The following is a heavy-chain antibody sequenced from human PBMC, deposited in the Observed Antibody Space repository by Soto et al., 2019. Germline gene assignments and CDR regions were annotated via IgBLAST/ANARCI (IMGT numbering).Heavy chain of an antibody. D-gene: IGHD2-8*01. Sequence: PGGSLRLSCAASGFTFSTAWMNWVRQAPGKGLEWVGRIKSKTDGGTTDYAAPVKGRFTISRDDSKNTLYLQMNSLKTEDTAVYYCTTDEAGIYCTNGVCPFYYYYGMDVWGQGTTVTVSS. J-gene: IGHJ6*02. CDR2: IKSKTDGGTT. CDR3: TTDEAGIYCTNGVCPFYYYYGMDV. V-gene: IGHV3-15*07. CDR1: GFTFSTAW.